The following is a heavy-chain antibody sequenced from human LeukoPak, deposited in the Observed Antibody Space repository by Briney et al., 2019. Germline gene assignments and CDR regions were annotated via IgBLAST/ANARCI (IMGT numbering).Heavy chain of an antibody. CDR1: GGSISSSNW. CDR3: ARADYGDKDWYFDL. D-gene: IGHD4-17*01. V-gene: IGHV4-4*02. J-gene: IGHJ2*01. CDR2: IYHSGST. Sequence: SETLSLTCTVSGGSISSSNWWSWVRQPPGKGLEWIGEIYHSGSTNYNPSLKSRVTISVDKSKNQFSLKLSSVTAADTAVYYCARADYGDKDWYFDLWGRGTLVTVSS.